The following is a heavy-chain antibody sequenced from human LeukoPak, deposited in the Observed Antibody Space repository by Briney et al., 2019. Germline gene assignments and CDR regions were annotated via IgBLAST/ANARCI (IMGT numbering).Heavy chain of an antibody. J-gene: IGHJ4*02. CDR3: ARRSGIAVAGAFDY. D-gene: IGHD6-19*01. CDR1: GFPFSSYA. V-gene: IGHV3-23*01. Sequence: GGSLILCCAVAGFPFSSYAMNWVRQAPGKGLAFVSGISGSGDSTYYAAFVKGRFTISRDNSNNTLYLQMNSLRAEDTAVYYCARRSGIAVAGAFDYWGQGTLVTVSS. CDR2: ISGSGDST.